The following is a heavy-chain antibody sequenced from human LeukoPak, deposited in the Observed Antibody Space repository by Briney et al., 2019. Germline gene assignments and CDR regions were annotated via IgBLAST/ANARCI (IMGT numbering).Heavy chain of an antibody. D-gene: IGHD3-22*01. CDR1: GFTFSDYY. CDR2: ISRSNSYT. V-gene: IGHV3-11*03. Sequence: GGSLRLSCAASGFTFSDYYMSWIRQAPGKGLEWVSYISRSNSYTSYADSVKGRFYADSVKGRFTISRDNAKNSLYLQMNSLRAEDTAVYYCASLTYYFDSSGYYPGYFQHWGQGTLVTVSS. CDR3: ASLTYYFDSSGYYPGYFQH. J-gene: IGHJ1*01.